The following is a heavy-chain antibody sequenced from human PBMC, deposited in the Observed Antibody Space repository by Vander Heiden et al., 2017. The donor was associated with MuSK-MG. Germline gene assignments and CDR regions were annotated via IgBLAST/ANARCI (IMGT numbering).Heavy chain of an antibody. V-gene: IGHV3-11*06. D-gene: IGHD2-15*01. CDR3: ARYTLGDYYYYYGMDV. CDR2: ISSSSSNT. CDR1: GFTFSDNY. J-gene: IGHJ6*02. Sequence: QVQLAESGGGLVKPGGSLRLSCAAAGFTFSDNYMGWIRQAPGKWLEWVSYISSSSSNTNYADSVKGRFTISRDNAKNSLYLQMNSLRAEDTAVYYCARYTLGDYYYYYGMDVWGQGTTVTVSS.